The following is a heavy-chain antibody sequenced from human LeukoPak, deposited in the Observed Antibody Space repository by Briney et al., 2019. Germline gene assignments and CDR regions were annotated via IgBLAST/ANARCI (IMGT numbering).Heavy chain of an antibody. CDR1: GYTFTGSY. Sequence: ASVKVSCTASGYTFTGSYNHWGRHAPGQGLERMGWINPNSGGTTYAQKFQGRVTMTRDKSISTAYRELSRLRSDDTAVYYCARDDGRGGTYYYYYGMDVWGQGTTVTVSS. J-gene: IGHJ6*02. CDR2: INPNSGGT. CDR3: ARDDGRGGTYYYYYGMDV. V-gene: IGHV1-2*02. D-gene: IGHD3-16*01.